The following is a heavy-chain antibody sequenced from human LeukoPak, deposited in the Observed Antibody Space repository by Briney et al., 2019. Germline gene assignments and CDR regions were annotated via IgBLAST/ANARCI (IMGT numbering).Heavy chain of an antibody. Sequence: TGGSLRLSCEASGFTFSSYGMQWVRQAPGMGPEWVSVISHDGTVTHYADSVKGRFTISRDSSTNTLYLQMDSLRTEDTAVYYCAKEGSQYASSWFGYWGQGTLVTVSS. CDR3: AKEGSQYASSWFGY. CDR2: ISHDGTVT. CDR1: GFTFSSYG. J-gene: IGHJ4*02. D-gene: IGHD6-13*01. V-gene: IGHV3-30*18.